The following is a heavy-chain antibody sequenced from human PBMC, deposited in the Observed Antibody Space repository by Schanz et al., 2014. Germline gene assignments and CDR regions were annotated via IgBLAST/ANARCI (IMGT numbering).Heavy chain of an antibody. CDR2: IKSKTDGETT. D-gene: IGHD6-13*01. CDR1: GFTFSTHA. CDR3: ATASSPVREAGAGSSFHL. Sequence: VQLVESGGGVVQPGRSLRLSCAASGFTFSTHAMSWVRQAPGKGLEWLGRIKSKTDGETTDYAAPVKGRFSISRDDSQSTLYLQMNSLKIEDTAVYYCATASSPVREAGAGSSFHLWGQGTLVTVSP. J-gene: IGHJ5*02. V-gene: IGHV3-15*01.